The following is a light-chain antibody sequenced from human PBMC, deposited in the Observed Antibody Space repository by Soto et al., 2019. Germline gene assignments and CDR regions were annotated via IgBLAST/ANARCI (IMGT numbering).Light chain of an antibody. Sequence: DIQMTQSPSTLSASVGDRVTITCRASRSISSWLAWYQQKPGKAPKLLIYDVSSLQSGVPPRFSGSGSGTEFTLTISSLQPDDFATYHCQQYNSHRTVGQGTKVEIK. CDR3: QQYNSHRT. J-gene: IGKJ1*01. CDR2: DVS. V-gene: IGKV1-5*01. CDR1: RSISSW.